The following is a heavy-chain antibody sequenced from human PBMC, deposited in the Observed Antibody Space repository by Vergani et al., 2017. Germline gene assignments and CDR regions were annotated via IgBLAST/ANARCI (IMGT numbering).Heavy chain of an antibody. D-gene: IGHD3-10*01. Sequence: QVQLVQSGAEVKKPGSSVKVSCKASGGTFSSYAISWVRQAPGQGLEWMGGIIPIFGTANYAQKFQGRVTITADESTSTAYMELSSLRSEDTAVYYCARGYGSGRRRPYYYCMDVWGQGTTVTVSS. CDR3: ARGYGSGRRRPYYYCMDV. J-gene: IGHJ6*02. CDR1: GGTFSSYA. V-gene: IGHV1-69*01. CDR2: IIPIFGTA.